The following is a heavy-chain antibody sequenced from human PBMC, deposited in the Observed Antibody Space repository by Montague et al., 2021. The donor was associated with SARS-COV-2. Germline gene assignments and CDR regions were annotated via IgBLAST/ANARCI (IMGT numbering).Heavy chain of an antibody. J-gene: IGHJ3*02. CDR1: GFIFSDYY. CDR2: ISGSGSKT. V-gene: IGHV3-11*01. CDR3: ARDQGGYGTFDI. Sequence: SLRLSCAASGFIFSDYYMTWIRQAPGKGLGWVSHISGSGSKTYYAESVKGRFTISRDTANNSVYLQMKFLGAEDTAVYYCARDQGGYGTFDIWGQGTMVTVPS. D-gene: IGHD5-12*01.